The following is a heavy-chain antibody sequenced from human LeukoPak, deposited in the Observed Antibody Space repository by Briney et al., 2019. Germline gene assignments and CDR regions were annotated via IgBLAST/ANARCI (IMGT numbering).Heavy chain of an antibody. CDR2: IRYNGNNK. J-gene: IGHJ4*02. V-gene: IGHV3-30*02. CDR3: VKDRGYSSAWYVMGLDY. CDR1: GFTFSNYG. Sequence: PGGSLRLSCAVSGFTFSNYGMHWVRQAPGKGLEWVAFIRYNGNNKYYADSVKGRFTISRDNSKNMLYVQMNSLRTEDTAVYYCVKDRGYSSAWYVMGLDYWGQGTLVTVSS. D-gene: IGHD6-19*01.